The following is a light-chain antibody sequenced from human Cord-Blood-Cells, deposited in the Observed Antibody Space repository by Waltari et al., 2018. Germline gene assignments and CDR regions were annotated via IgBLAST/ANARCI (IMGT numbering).Light chain of an antibody. Sequence: EIVLTQSPGTLSLSPGARDTLSCRASQSVSSSYLAWYQQKPGQAPRLLIYGASSRATGIPDRFSGSGSGTDFTLTISRLEPEDFAVYYCQQYGSSPLTFGGGTKVEIK. CDR3: QQYGSSPLT. CDR2: GAS. CDR1: QSVSSSY. J-gene: IGKJ4*01. V-gene: IGKV3-20*01.